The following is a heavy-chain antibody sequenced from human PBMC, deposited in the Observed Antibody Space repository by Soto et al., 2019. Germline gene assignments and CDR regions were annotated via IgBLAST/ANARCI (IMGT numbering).Heavy chain of an antibody. V-gene: IGHV1-18*01. CDR1: GYDFTNYG. CDR2: IRGYNGDT. CDR3: ARGDSSPNL. J-gene: IGHJ1*01. Sequence: QVQLVQSGPEVKTTGASVKVSCKSSGYDFTNYGITWVRQAPGQGLDWVGWIRGYNGDTKYAQKSQGSVTMTSDTSTSTAYMELTSLRSDDTAVSYCARGDSSPNLWGQGTMVTVSS. D-gene: IGHD6-13*01.